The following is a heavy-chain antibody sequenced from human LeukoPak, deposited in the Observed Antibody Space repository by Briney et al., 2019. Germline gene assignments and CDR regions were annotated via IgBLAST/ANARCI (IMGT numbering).Heavy chain of an antibody. CDR2: IRSKTDGGTT. Sequence: GGSLRLSCAASGLTFSNAWMSWVRQAPGKGLEWVGRIRSKTDGGTTDYAAPVKGRFTISRDDSKNTLYLQMNSLETEDTAVYYCITDITMVRGVIIPVHAFDIWGQGTMVTVSS. D-gene: IGHD3-10*01. CDR1: GLTFSNAW. CDR3: ITDITMVRGVIIPVHAFDI. V-gene: IGHV3-15*01. J-gene: IGHJ3*02.